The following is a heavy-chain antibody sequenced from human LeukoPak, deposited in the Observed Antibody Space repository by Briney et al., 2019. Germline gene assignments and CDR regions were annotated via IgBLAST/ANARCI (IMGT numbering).Heavy chain of an antibody. V-gene: IGHV3-21*01. CDR1: GFTFSSYS. Sequence: GGSLRLSCAASGFTFSSYSMNWVRQAPGKGLEWVSSISGSSIYIYYADSVKGRFTISRDNAKNSLYLQMNSLRAEDTAVYYCARGRYNYGYIYDYWGQGTLVTVSS. J-gene: IGHJ4*02. CDR3: ARGRYNYGYIYDY. D-gene: IGHD5-18*01. CDR2: ISGSSIYI.